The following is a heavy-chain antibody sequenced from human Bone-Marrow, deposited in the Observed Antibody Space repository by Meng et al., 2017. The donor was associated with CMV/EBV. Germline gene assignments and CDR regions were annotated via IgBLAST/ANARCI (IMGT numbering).Heavy chain of an antibody. Sequence: ASVKVSCKASGYTFPGYYMHWVRQAPGQGLEWMGWINTNSGGTNYAQKFQGRVTMTRDTSISTAYMELSRLRSDDTAVYYCAIPGYCSTTSCSIYYYYYGMDVWGKGTTVTVSS. J-gene: IGHJ6*04. V-gene: IGHV1-2*02. CDR3: AIPGYCSTTSCSIYYYYYGMDV. D-gene: IGHD2-2*01. CDR1: GYTFPGYY. CDR2: INTNSGGT.